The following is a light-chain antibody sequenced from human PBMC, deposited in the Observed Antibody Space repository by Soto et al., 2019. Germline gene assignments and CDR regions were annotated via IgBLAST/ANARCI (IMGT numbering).Light chain of an antibody. CDR2: RNN. CDR3: ATWDDSLSNYV. J-gene: IGLJ1*01. V-gene: IGLV1-47*01. CDR1: SSNIGSNY. Sequence: QLVLTQPPSASGTPGQRVTISCSGSSSNIGSNYVYWYQHLTGTAPKLLIYRNNQRPSGVPDRFSGSKSGTSASLAISGLRSEDEADYYCATWDDSLSNYVFGTGTQLTVL.